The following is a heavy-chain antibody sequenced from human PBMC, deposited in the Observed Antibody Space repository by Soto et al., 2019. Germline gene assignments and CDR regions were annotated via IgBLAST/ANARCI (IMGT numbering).Heavy chain of an antibody. CDR3: AREGTGSAYDYAY. CDR1: GFTFSNYN. Sequence: PGGSLRLSCVASGFTFSNYNMNWVRQAPGKGLEWVSSISSSSNYIYYADSLKGRFTISRDNAKNSLYLQMNSLRAEDTAVYYCAREGTGSAYDYAYWGQGTLVTVSS. J-gene: IGHJ4*02. V-gene: IGHV3-21*01. D-gene: IGHD5-12*01. CDR2: ISSSSNYI.